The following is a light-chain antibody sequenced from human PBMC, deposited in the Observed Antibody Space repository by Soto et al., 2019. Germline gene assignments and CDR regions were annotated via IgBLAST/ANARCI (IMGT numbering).Light chain of an antibody. CDR2: DVS. Sequence: QSALTQPASVSGSRGQSITISCTGTGSDIGGYNFVSWYQHHPGKAPKLLIHDVSNRPSGVSSRFSGSKSGNTASLTISGLQAEDEADYYCNSYRTVSTYVFGTGTKLTVL. CDR1: GSDIGGYNF. J-gene: IGLJ1*01. V-gene: IGLV2-14*03. CDR3: NSYRTVSTYV.